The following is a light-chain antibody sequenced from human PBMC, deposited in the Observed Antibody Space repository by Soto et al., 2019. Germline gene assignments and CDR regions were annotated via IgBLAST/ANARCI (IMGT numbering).Light chain of an antibody. CDR1: QSISSY. V-gene: IGKV1-39*01. CDR2: AAS. CDR3: QQSYSTSIT. J-gene: IGKJ5*01. Sequence: DIQMTQSPSSLSASAGDRVTITCRASQSISSYLNWYQQKPGKAPKLLIYAASSLQSGVPSRFSGSGSGTDFTLTISSLQPEDFATYYCQQSYSTSITFGQGTRREIK.